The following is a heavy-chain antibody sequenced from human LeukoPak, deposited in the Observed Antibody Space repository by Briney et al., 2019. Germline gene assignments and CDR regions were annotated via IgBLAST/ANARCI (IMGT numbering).Heavy chain of an antibody. CDR1: GGSFSGYY. CDR2: INHSGST. J-gene: IGHJ3*02. V-gene: IGHV4-34*01. CDR3: ARRRLALRWRAFDI. Sequence: SETLSLTCAVYGGSFSGYYWSWIRQPPGKGLEWIGEINHSGSTNYNPSLKSRVTISVDTSKNQFSLKLSSVTAADTAVYYCARRRLALRWRAFDIWGQGTMVTVSS. D-gene: IGHD4-23*01.